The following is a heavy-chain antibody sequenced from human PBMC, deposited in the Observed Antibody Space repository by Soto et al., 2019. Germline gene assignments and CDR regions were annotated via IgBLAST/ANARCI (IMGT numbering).Heavy chain of an antibody. Sequence: ASVKGSCKASGYTFTSYCVQWVRQAPGQRLEWMGWINAGNGNTKYSQKFQGRVTITSDTSASTDYMELSSLRSEDTAVYYCARDLGGWNDYWGQGTLVTVSS. V-gene: IGHV1-3*01. J-gene: IGHJ4*02. CDR3: ARDLGGWNDY. CDR1: GYTFTSYC. CDR2: INAGNGNT. D-gene: IGHD6-19*01.